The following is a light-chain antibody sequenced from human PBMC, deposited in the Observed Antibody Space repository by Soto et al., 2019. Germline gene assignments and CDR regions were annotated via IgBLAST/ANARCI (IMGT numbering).Light chain of an antibody. V-gene: IGKV4-1*01. CDR3: QQYYSTPIT. Sequence: DILMSQTPDSLAVSLGERATINCKSSQSVLYSSNNKNYLAWYQQKPVQPPKLLIYWASTRESGVPDRFSGSGSGTDFTLTISSLQAEDVAVYYCQQYYSTPITFGQGTRLEIK. CDR2: WAS. J-gene: IGKJ5*01. CDR1: QSVLYSSNNKNY.